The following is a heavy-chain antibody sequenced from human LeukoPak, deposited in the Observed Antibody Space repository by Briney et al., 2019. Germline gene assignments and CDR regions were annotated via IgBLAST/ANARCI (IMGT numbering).Heavy chain of an antibody. CDR2: IYSDAST. Sequence: PGGSLRLSCAASGFTVSSKYMSWVRQAPGKGLEWVLAIYSDASTYYADSVKGRFTVSRDNPKNTLYLQMSSLRAEDTAVYYCARGQAPESSGYYDSPFDYWGQGTLVTVSS. CDR1: GFTVSSKY. D-gene: IGHD3-22*01. J-gene: IGHJ4*02. CDR3: ARGQAPESSGYYDSPFDY. V-gene: IGHV3-53*01.